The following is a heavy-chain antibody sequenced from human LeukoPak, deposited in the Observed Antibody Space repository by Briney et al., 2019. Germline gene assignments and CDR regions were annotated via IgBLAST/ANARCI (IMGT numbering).Heavy chain of an antibody. D-gene: IGHD2-2*01. CDR2: INTSGST. Sequence: SETLSLTCTVSGRSISSYYWSWIRQPAGKGLECIGRINTSGSTNYNPSLKSRVTRSVDTSKNQFSLKLSSVTAADTAVYYCARAGVVPAEHYYYYYMDVWGKGTTVTVSS. CDR3: ARAGVVPAEHYYYYYMDV. CDR1: GRSISSYY. V-gene: IGHV4-4*07. J-gene: IGHJ6*03.